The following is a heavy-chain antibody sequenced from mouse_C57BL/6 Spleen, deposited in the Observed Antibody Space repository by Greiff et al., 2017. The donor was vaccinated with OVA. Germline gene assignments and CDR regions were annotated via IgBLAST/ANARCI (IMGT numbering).Heavy chain of an antibody. J-gene: IGHJ3*01. CDR2: ILPGSGST. CDR1: GYTFTGYW. CDR3: ASRGIYDGYLFAY. D-gene: IGHD2-3*01. Sequence: QVQLQQSGAELMQPGASVKLSCKATGYTFTGYWIEWVKQRPGHGLEWIGEILPGSGSTNYNEKFKGKATFTADTSSNTAYMQLSSLTTEDSAIDYCASRGIYDGYLFAYWGQGTLVTVSA. V-gene: IGHV1-9*01.